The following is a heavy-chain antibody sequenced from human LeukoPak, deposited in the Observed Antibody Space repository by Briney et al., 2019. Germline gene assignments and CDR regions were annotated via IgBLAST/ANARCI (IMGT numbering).Heavy chain of an antibody. V-gene: IGHV3-7*01. J-gene: IGHJ4*02. D-gene: IGHD5-12*01. CDR2: IKQDRSEK. Sequence: GGSLRLSCAASGFTFSSYCMSWVRQAPGKGLEWVANIKQDRSEKYYVDSVKGRFTISRDNAKNSLYLQMNSLRAEDTAVYYCAGDPGATNIFDYWGQGTLVTVSS. CDR3: AGDPGATNIFDY. CDR1: GFTFSSYC.